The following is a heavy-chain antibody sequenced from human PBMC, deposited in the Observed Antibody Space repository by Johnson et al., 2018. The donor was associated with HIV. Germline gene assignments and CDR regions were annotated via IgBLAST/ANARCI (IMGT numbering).Heavy chain of an antibody. Sequence: VQLVESGGGLVQPGGSLRLSCAASGFTFSSYDMHWVRQATGKGLEWVSAIGTAGDTYYPGSVKGRFTISRENAKNSLYLQMNSLRAGDTAVDYCARGSGYSGYGADAFDIWGQGTMVTVSS. D-gene: IGHD5-12*01. CDR2: IGTAGDT. J-gene: IGHJ3*02. V-gene: IGHV3-13*01. CDR3: ARGSGYSGYGADAFDI. CDR1: GFTFSSYD.